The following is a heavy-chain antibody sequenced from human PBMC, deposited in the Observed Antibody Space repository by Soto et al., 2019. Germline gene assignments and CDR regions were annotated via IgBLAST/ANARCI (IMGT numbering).Heavy chain of an antibody. Sequence: GASVKVSCTASGYTFTSYGISWVRQAPGQGLEWMGWISAYNGNTNYAQKLQGRVTMTTDTSTSTAYMELRSLRSDDTAVYYCARDPPFGIAAAGTGLYYYYYGMDVWGQGTTVTVSS. CDR1: GYTFTSYG. D-gene: IGHD6-13*01. CDR3: ARDPPFGIAAAGTGLYYYYYGMDV. CDR2: ISAYNGNT. V-gene: IGHV1-18*01. J-gene: IGHJ6*02.